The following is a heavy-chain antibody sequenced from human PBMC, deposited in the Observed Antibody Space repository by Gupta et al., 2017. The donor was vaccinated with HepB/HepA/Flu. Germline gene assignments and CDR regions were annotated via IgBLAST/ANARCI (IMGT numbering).Heavy chain of an antibody. J-gene: IGHJ4*01. V-gene: IGHV1-69*01. CDR2: IIPLYGST. D-gene: IGHD1-26*01. CDR1: GGTFSAHG. Sequence: QVQPVQSGPEVKKPGSSLKVSCRAPGGTFSAHGFSWVRQAPGQGLEWIGGIIPLYGSTYYAQRFQGRVTITADESTTTAFMELTSLTYEDTAVFYCARDAVLGANRVHFDYWGQGTLVTVSS. CDR3: ARDAVLGANRVHFDY.